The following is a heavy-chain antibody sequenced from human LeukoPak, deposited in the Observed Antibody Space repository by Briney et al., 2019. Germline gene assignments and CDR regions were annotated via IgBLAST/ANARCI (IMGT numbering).Heavy chain of an antibody. Sequence: GGSLRLSCAASGFTVSSNYMSWVRQAPGKGLEWVSVIYSGGSTYYADSVKGRFTISRDNAKNSLYLQMNSLRAEDTAVYYCARDQYGSGDGYYMDVWGKGTTVTISS. CDR3: ARDQYGSGDGYYMDV. J-gene: IGHJ6*03. D-gene: IGHD3-10*01. V-gene: IGHV3-53*01. CDR2: IYSGGST. CDR1: GFTVSSNY.